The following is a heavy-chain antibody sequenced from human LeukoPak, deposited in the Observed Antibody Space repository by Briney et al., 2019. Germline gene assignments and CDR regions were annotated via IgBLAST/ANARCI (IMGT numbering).Heavy chain of an antibody. D-gene: IGHD6-13*01. CDR1: GYTFTGYY. J-gene: IGHJ4*02. Sequence: ASVKVSCKASGYTFTGYYVHWVRQAPGQGLEWMGWINPNSGGTNYAQKFQGRVTMTRDTSISTAYMELSRLRSDDTAVYYCARTTYSSSWYYFDYWGQGTLVTVSS. CDR3: ARTTYSSSWYYFDY. V-gene: IGHV1-2*02. CDR2: INPNSGGT.